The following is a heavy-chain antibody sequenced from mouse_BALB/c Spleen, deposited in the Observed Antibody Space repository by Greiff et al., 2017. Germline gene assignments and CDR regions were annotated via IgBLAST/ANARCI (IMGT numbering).Heavy chain of an antibody. J-gene: IGHJ4*01. V-gene: IGHV14-4*02. Sequence: EVQLQQSGAELVRSGASVKLSCTASGFNIKDYYMHWVKQRPEQGLEWIGWIDPENGATEYAPKFQGKATMTADTSSNTAYLQLSSLTSEDTAVYYCNGREGPYAMDYGGQGTSVTVSS. CDR3: NGREGPYAMDY. CDR2: IDPENGAT. CDR1: GFNIKDYY.